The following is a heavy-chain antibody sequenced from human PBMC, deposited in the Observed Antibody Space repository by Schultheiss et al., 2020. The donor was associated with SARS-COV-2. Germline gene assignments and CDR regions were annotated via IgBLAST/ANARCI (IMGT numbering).Heavy chain of an antibody. CDR2: IYYSGST. CDR3: ARGGYSYGYGIDY. Sequence: SETLSLTCTVSGGSISSGGYYWSWIRQHPGKGLEWIGYIYYSGSTYYNPSLKSRVTISVDTSKNQFSLKLSSVTAADTALYYCARGGYSYGYGIDYWGQGTLVTVSS. D-gene: IGHD5-18*01. V-gene: IGHV4-31*03. J-gene: IGHJ4*02. CDR1: GGSISSGGYY.